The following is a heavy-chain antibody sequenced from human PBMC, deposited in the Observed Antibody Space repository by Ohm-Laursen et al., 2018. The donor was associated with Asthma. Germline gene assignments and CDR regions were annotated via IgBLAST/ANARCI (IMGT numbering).Heavy chain of an antibody. CDR1: GLSLSTSGLR. CDR2: IHWDDGK. Sequence: TQTLTLTCSLSGLSLSTSGLRVSWIRQPPGKALEWLARIHWDDGKFYSPSLKTRLTISKDTSKNQVVLTMTNMDPVDTATYYCAHAVCSTSCYTAFDIWGQGTMVTVSS. V-gene: IGHV2-70*12. J-gene: IGHJ3*02. D-gene: IGHD2-2*02. CDR3: AHAVCSTSCYTAFDI.